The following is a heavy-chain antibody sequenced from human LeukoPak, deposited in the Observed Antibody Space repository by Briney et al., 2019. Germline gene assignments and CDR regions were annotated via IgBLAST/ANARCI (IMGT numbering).Heavy chain of an antibody. CDR1: GFTFSTYE. CDR3: PSGIGGF. J-gene: IGHJ4*02. D-gene: IGHD2-15*01. CDR2: ISSSGSNI. V-gene: IGHV3-48*03. Sequence: GGSLRLSCAGSGFTFSTYEMNWVRPAPGKGLEWISYISSSGSNIYHADSMKGRFTISRDNARNSLCLQMNSLRDEDTAVYYCPSGIGGFWGQGNLVTVS.